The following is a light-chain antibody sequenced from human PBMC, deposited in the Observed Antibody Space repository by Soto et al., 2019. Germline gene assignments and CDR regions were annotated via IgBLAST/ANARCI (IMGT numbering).Light chain of an antibody. Sequence: DLPMTQSPSSLSASVGDRVTITCRASQSVLSYLNWYQQKPGKAPNLLIFGASSLQSGVPSRFSGSGSETHFTLTISSLHPEDFATYYCQQSYSLPRTFGQGTKVEIK. J-gene: IGKJ1*01. CDR1: QSVLSY. CDR2: GAS. V-gene: IGKV1-39*01. CDR3: QQSYSLPRT.